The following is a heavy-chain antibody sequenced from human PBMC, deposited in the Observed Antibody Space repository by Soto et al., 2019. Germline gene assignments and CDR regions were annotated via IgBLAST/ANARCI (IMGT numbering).Heavy chain of an antibody. V-gene: IGHV3-30*18. CDR1: GFTFSQYD. CDR2: ISYDGTNN. D-gene: IGHD1-26*01. CDR3: TEDRDYSSHYSGCDY. Sequence: PGESLKISCAASGFTFSQYDMPWVRHAPGKGLEWVAAISYDGTNNYYADSPKGRFTISRDNSENTLYLQMNSLRPEDTAVYFCTEDRDYSSHYSGCDYCDRGPLGIVSS. J-gene: IGHJ4*02.